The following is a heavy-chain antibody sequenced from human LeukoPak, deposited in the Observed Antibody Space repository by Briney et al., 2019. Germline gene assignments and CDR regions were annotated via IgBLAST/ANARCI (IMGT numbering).Heavy chain of an antibody. D-gene: IGHD6-19*01. V-gene: IGHV3-53*01. J-gene: IGHJ4*02. CDR1: GFTVSNNY. CDR3: ARGITNIAVGDY. CDR2: IHSSDNT. Sequence: GGSLRLSCAASGFTVSNNYMSWVRQAPGKGLEWVSIIHSSDNTYYADSVKGRFTISRDNSKNTLFLQMNGLRAEDTAVYYCARGITNIAVGDYWGQGTLVTVSS.